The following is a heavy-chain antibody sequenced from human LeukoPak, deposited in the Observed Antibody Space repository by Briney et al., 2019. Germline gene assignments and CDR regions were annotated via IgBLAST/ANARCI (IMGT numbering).Heavy chain of an antibody. V-gene: IGHV3-48*01. CDR2: ISSSSSTI. J-gene: IGHJ3*02. Sequence: GGSLRLSCAASGFTFSSYSMNWVRQAPGKGLEWVSYISSSSSTIYYADSVKGRFTISRDNAKNSLYLQMNSLRAEDTAVYYCARGGYSSSLLDAFDIWGQGTMVTVSS. CDR3: ARGGYSSSLLDAFDI. CDR1: GFTFSSYS. D-gene: IGHD6-13*01.